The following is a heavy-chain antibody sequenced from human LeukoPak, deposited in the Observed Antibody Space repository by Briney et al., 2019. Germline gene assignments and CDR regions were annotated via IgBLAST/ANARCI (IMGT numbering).Heavy chain of an antibody. V-gene: IGHV1-18*01. CDR1: GYTFTSYG. J-gene: IGHJ4*02. CDR3: ARDRADKWLVKSRRFDY. D-gene: IGHD6-19*01. CDR2: ISAYNGNT. Sequence: ASVKVSCKASGYTFTSYGISWVRQAPGQGLEWMGWISAYNGNTNYAQKLQGRVTMTPDTSTSTAYMELMSLRYDATAVYYCARDRADKWLVKSRRFDYWGQGTLVTVSS.